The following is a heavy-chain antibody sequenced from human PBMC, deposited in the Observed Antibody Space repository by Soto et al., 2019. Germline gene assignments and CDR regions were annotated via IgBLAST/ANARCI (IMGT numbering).Heavy chain of an antibody. V-gene: IGHV1-69*13. CDR2: IIPVFQTA. CDR1: GYTFTSYY. CDR3: ARGGSGYTWFNEF. J-gene: IGHJ4*02. Sequence: SVKVSCKASGYTFTSYYMHWVRQVPGQGLEWMGGIIPVFQTAYYTQRFQGRVTITADESTNTAYMELSSLRSEDTAIYYCARGGSGYTWFNEFWGQGTLVTVSS. D-gene: IGHD3-22*01.